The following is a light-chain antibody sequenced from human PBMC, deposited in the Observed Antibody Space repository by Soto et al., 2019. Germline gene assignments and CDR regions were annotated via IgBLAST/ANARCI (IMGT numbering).Light chain of an antibody. Sequence: QSVLTQPASVSGSPGQSITISWTGTSGDVGGYNYVSWYQQHPGKAPKLMIYEVSNRPSGVSNRFSGSKSGNTASLTISGLQAEDEADYYCSSYTSSSIDYVFGTGTKVTVL. CDR2: EVS. CDR3: SSYTSSSIDYV. J-gene: IGLJ1*01. V-gene: IGLV2-14*01. CDR1: SGDVGGYNY.